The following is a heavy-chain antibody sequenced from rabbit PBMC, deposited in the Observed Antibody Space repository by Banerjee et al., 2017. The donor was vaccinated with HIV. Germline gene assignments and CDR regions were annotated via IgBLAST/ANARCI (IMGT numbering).Heavy chain of an antibody. D-gene: IGHD1-1*01. V-gene: IGHV1S45*01. J-gene: IGHJ4*01. CDR2: VDGGDSGST. CDR1: GFSFSRNYY. Sequence: QEQLKESGGGLVQPGGSLTLTCTASGFSFSRNYYMCWVRQAPGKGLEWSACVDGGDSGSTWYASWAKGRFTISKTSSTTVTLQMTSLTAADTATYFCARSTSGYDIGDLWGQGTLVTVS. CDR3: ARSTSGYDIGDL.